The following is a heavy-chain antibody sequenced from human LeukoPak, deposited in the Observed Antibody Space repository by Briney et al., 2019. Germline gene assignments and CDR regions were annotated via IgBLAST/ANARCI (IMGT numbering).Heavy chain of an antibody. CDR1: GDSISRSSYF. CDR2: VYSSGST. Sequence: ASETLSLTCTVSGDSISRSSYFWAWIRQPPGKGLEWIGSVYSSGSTYYNPSLRSQITISVDTSKNQFSLKLSSVTAADTAVYYCARGSAIRLLTYWGQGTLVTVSS. D-gene: IGHD3-16*01. J-gene: IGHJ4*02. V-gene: IGHV4-39*07. CDR3: ARGSAIRLLTY.